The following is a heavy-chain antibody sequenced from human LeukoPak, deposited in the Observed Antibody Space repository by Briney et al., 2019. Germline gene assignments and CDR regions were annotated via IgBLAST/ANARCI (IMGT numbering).Heavy chain of an antibody. Sequence: GGSLRLSCAASGFTFRSYSMNWVRQAPGKGREWVSSISSSSSYIYYADSVKGRFTISRDNAKNSMYLEMNRMRAEDTAVYYCARSLRITMVRGVIGPGIYSRGHRTPVTAS. CDR1: GFTFRSYS. CDR2: ISSSSSYI. CDR3: ARSLRITMVRGVIGPGIYS. J-gene: IGHJ5*01. V-gene: IGHV3-21*01. D-gene: IGHD3-10*01.